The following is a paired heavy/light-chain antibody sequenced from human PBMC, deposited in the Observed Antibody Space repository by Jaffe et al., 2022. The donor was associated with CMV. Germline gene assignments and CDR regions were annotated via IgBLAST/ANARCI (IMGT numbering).Light chain of an antibody. CDR3: QRLNSFPLL. CDR1: QGISNY. CDR2: AAS. Sequence: IQLTQSPSSLSASVGDRVTITCRASQGISNYLAWYQQKPGRAPKLLIYAASTLHSGVPSRFSGSGSGTDFTLTISSLQPEDLATYYCQRLNSFPLLFGGGTKVEIK. V-gene: IGKV1-9*01. J-gene: IGKJ4*01.
Heavy chain of an antibody. V-gene: IGHV4-31*03. J-gene: IGHJ4*02. CDR3: ARSLTNLHYDTSGFIDY. D-gene: IGHD3-22*01. CDR2: IHYSGNT. CDR1: GGSISSGGYY. Sequence: QVQLQESGPGLVKPSQTLSLTCNVSGGSISSGGYYWSWIRQHPVKGLEWIGYIHYSGNTYYNPSLKSRVIISADTSENQFFLRLTSVTAADTAIYYCARSLTNLHYDTSGFIDYWGQGTLVTVSS.